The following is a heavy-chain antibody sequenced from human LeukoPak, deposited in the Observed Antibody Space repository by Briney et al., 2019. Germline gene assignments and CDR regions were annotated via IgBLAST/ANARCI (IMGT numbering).Heavy chain of an antibody. CDR3: ARDILTDSTTDY. CDR1: GGSVSSGSYY. Sequence: SETLSLTCTVSGGSVSSGSYYWSWIRQPPGTGLEWIGYIYYSGSTNYNPSLKSRVTISVDTSKNQFPLKLSSVTAADTAVYYCARDILTDSTTDYWGQGTLVTVSS. CDR2: IYYSGST. V-gene: IGHV4-61*01. D-gene: IGHD3-9*01. J-gene: IGHJ4*02.